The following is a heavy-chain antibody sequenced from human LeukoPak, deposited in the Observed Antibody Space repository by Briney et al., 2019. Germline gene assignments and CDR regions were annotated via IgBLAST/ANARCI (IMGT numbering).Heavy chain of an antibody. CDR1: GFTFSSYA. CDR3: ANGAAVLDY. V-gene: IGHV3-23*01. Sequence: GGSLRLSCAPSGFTFSSYAMSWVRQAPGKGLEWVSAISGSVGSTYYADSVKGRFTISRDNSKNTLYLQMNSLRAEDKAVYYCANGAAVLDYWGKGPLVTVSS. CDR2: ISGSVGST. D-gene: IGHD6-13*01. J-gene: IGHJ4*02.